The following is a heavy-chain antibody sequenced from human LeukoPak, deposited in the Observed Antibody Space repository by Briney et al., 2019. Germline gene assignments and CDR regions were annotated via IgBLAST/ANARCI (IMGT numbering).Heavy chain of an antibody. CDR2: IRSKAYGGTT. D-gene: IGHD5-18*01. Sequence: GGSLRLSCAASGFTFSDYYMSWIRQAPGKGLEWVGFIRSKAYGGTTEYAASVKGRFTISRDDSKSIAYLQMNSLKTEDTAVYYCTPTTPGYSYGIYWGQGTLVTVSS. V-gene: IGHV3-49*03. CDR1: GFTFSDYY. CDR3: TPTTPGYSYGIY. J-gene: IGHJ4*02.